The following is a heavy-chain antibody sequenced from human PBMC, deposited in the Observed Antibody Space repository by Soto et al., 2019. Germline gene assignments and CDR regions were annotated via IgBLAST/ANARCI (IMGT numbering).Heavy chain of an antibody. Sequence: PSETLSLTCTVSGGSISSGDYYWSWIRQPPGKGLEWIGYIYYSGSTYYNPSLKSRVTISVDTSKNQFSLKLSSVTAADTAVYYCASYDFWSGYYPSYGMDVWGQGTTVTVSS. V-gene: IGHV4-30-4*01. D-gene: IGHD3-3*01. CDR2: IYYSGST. CDR3: ASYDFWSGYYPSYGMDV. J-gene: IGHJ6*02. CDR1: GGSISSGDYY.